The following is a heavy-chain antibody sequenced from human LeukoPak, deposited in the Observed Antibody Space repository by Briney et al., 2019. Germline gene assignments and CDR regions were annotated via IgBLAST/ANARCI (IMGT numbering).Heavy chain of an antibody. J-gene: IGHJ4*02. CDR2: ISWDGGST. CDR1: GFTFDDYT. Sequence: GGSLRLSCAASGFTFDDYTMHWVRQAPGKGLEWVSLISWDGGSTYYADSVKGRFTISRDNSKNSLYLQMNSLRTEDTALYYCAKARDSSGYSGTVNWGQGILVTVSS. CDR3: AKARDSSGYSGTVN. D-gene: IGHD3-22*01. V-gene: IGHV3-43*01.